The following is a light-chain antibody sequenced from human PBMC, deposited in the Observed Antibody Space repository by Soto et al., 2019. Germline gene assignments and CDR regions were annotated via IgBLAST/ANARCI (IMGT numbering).Light chain of an antibody. CDR1: QFVYSNY. CDR3: QQYGSSPPYT. V-gene: IGKV3-20*01. J-gene: IGKJ2*01. CDR2: GAS. Sequence: EIVLTQSPGTLSLSPGERATLSCRASQFVYSNYLAWYQQKPGQAPRLLIYGASSRASGIPDRFSGSGSGTDFTLTISRLEPEDFAVYYCQQYGSSPPYTFGQGTKLEI.